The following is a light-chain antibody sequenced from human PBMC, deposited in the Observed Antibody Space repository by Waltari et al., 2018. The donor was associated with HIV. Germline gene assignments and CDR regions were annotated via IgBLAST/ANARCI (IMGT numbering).Light chain of an antibody. CDR3: AAWDVSLRGAYV. Sequence: QSVLTQPPSASGTPGQRVTISCSGASSDIGSNYAYWYQQLPGTAPKLLIYRNNQRPSGVPDRFSGSKSGTSASLAISGLRSEDEADYYCAAWDVSLRGAYVFGTGTKVAVL. CDR1: SSDIGSNY. CDR2: RNN. J-gene: IGLJ1*01. V-gene: IGLV1-47*01.